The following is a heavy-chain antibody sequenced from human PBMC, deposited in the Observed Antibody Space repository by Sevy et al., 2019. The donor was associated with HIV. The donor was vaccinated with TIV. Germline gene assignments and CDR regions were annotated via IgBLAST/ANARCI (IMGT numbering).Heavy chain of an antibody. CDR2: IHYSGST. J-gene: IGHJ4*02. Sequence: SETLSLTCTVSGSSINSGGYYWNWIRLHPGKGLEWIGYIHYSGSTYYNTSLKSRITISLDTSKTQFSLKGTSVTAADTAVYYCAGETEPGTIHWGQGALVTVSS. D-gene: IGHD6-13*01. V-gene: IGHV4-31*03. CDR1: GSSINSGGYY. CDR3: AGETEPGTIH.